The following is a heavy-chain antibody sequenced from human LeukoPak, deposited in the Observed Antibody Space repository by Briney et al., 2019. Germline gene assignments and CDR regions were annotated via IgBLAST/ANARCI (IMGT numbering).Heavy chain of an antibody. J-gene: IGHJ4*02. Sequence: SETLSLTCAVYGGSFSGYYWSWIRQPPGKGLEWIGEINHSGSTNYNPSLKSRVTISVDTSKNQFSLKLSSVTAADTAVYYCARSMGTSLVRYWGQGTLVTVSS. CDR3: ARSMGTSLVRY. CDR1: GGSFSGYY. D-gene: IGHD2-2*01. V-gene: IGHV4-34*01. CDR2: INHSGST.